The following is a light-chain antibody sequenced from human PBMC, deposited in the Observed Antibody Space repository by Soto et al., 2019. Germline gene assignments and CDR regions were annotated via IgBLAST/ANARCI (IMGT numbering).Light chain of an antibody. CDR2: DVN. J-gene: IGLJ1*01. Sequence: QSALTQPASVSGSPGQSITISCTGTSSDIGASNYVSWYQQHPGQAPKLMISDVNNRPSGISDRFSGSKSGNTASLTIPGLQAEDEGDYYCYSWNSNSDTHDVFGTGTKLTVL. V-gene: IGLV2-14*03. CDR1: SSDIGASNY. CDR3: YSWNSNSDTHDV.